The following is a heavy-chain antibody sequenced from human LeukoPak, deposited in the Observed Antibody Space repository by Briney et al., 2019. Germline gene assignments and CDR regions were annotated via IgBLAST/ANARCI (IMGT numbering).Heavy chain of an antibody. CDR2: IVVGSGNT. Sequence: ASVKVSCKASGFTFTSSAMQWVRQARGQRLEGIGWIVVGSGNTNYAQKFQERVTITRDMSTSTAYMELSSLRSEDTAVYYCAADLYCSGGSCLSGYGMDVWGQGTTVTVSS. CDR1: GFTFTSSA. CDR3: AADLYCSGGSCLSGYGMDV. J-gene: IGHJ6*02. D-gene: IGHD2-15*01. V-gene: IGHV1-58*02.